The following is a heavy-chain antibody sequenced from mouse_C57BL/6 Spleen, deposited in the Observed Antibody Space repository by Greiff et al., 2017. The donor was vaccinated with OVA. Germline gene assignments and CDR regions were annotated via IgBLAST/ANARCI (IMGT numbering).Heavy chain of an antibody. CDR2: IRLKSDNYAT. J-gene: IGHJ3*01. CDR3: TVYYYGSGGFAY. CDR1: GFTFSNYW. V-gene: IGHV6-3*01. D-gene: IGHD1-1*01. Sequence: DVKLVESGGGLVQPGGSMKLSCVASGFTFSNYWMNWVRQSPEKGLEWVAQIRLKSDNYATHYAESVKGRFTISRDDSKSSVYLQMNNLRAEDTGIYYCTVYYYGSGGFAYWGQGTLVTVSA.